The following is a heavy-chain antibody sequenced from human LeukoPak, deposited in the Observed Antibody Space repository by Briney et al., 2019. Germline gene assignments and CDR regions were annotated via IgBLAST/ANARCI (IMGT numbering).Heavy chain of an antibody. CDR3: ARSGLATGYYYYYMDV. D-gene: IGHD5-24*01. V-gene: IGHV1-69*05. CDR2: IIPIFGTA. Sequence: GASVTVSFKASGGTFISYAISWVRQAPGQGLEWMGGIIPIFGTANYAQKFQGRVTITTDESTSTAYMELSSLRSEDTAVYYCARSGLATGYYYYYMDVWGKGTTVTVSS. CDR1: GGTFISYA. J-gene: IGHJ6*03.